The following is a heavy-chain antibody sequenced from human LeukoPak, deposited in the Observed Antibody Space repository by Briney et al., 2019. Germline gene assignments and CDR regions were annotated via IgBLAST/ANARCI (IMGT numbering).Heavy chain of an antibody. CDR1: NDSFSNYY. J-gene: IGHJ4*02. V-gene: IGHV4-59*01. Sequence: SETLSLTCTVPNDSFSNYYWTWLRQSPGKALEWIGYVYYSDKTHYNPSLKSRVFISVDTSQNQFPLRLSSVTAADTAVYYCARASMRRRDGYNRHYEIDYWGQGTLVTVS. CDR2: VYYSDKT. CDR3: ARASMRRRDGYNRHYEIDY. D-gene: IGHD5-24*01.